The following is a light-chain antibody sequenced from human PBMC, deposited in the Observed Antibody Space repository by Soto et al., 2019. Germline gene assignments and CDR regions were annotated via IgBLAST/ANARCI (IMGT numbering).Light chain of an antibody. CDR2: DSS. CDR1: QSVNSY. J-gene: IGKJ4*01. Sequence: EIVLTQSPATLSLSPGEGATLSCRASQSVNSYLVWYQQKPGQAPRLLIYDSSNMATGIPARFSCSGSGTHFTLTISRLGPEDFAVYYCQHRSNWPLTFGGGTKVEIK. CDR3: QHRSNWPLT. V-gene: IGKV3-11*01.